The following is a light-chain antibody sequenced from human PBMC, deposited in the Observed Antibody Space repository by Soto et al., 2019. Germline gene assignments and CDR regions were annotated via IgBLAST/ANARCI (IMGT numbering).Light chain of an antibody. V-gene: IGKV1-5*03. CDR1: QSISTS. CDR2: KAS. J-gene: IGKJ1*01. Sequence: DIQMTQSPSTLSASVGDRVTITCRASQSISTSLAWYQQKPGKDPKVLIYKASSLESAVPSRFSGSGSGTEITITISSLQTDDVATYYGHHCDSYWTFGQGNKVEIK. CDR3: HHCDSYWT.